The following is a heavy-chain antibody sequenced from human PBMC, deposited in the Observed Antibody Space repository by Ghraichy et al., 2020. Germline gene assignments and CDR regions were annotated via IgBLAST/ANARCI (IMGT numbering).Heavy chain of an antibody. CDR2: IKQDGSEK. CDR3: ARGEYSSGWYYRGDYFDY. Sequence: GGSLRLSCAASGFTFSSYWMSWVRQAPGKGLEWVANIKQDGSEKYYVDSVKGRFTISRDNAKNSLYLQMNSLRAEDTAVYYCARGEYSSGWYYRGDYFDYWGQGTLVTVSS. D-gene: IGHD6-19*01. J-gene: IGHJ4*02. V-gene: IGHV3-7*01. CDR1: GFTFSSYW.